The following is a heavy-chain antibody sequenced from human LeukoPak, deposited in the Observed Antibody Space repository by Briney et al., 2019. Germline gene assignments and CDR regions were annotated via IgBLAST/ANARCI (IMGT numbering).Heavy chain of an antibody. CDR2: FDPEDGET. CDR1: GYTLTELS. D-gene: IGHD2-2*01. Sequence: AAVKVSCKVSGYTLTELSMHWVRQAPGKGRECMGGFDPEDGETIYVQKFQGRVTMTEDTSTDTAYMELSSLRSEDTAVYYCATDPYCSSTSCPLYYWGQGTLVTVSS. V-gene: IGHV1-24*01. J-gene: IGHJ4*02. CDR3: ATDPYCSSTSCPLYY.